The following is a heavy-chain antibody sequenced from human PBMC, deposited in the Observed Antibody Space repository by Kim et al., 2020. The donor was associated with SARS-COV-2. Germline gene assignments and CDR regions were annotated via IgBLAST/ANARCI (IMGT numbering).Heavy chain of an antibody. CDR3: AKAPGIAAAGSTSHFDY. D-gene: IGHD6-13*01. CDR2: ISYDGSNK. V-gene: IGHV3-30*18. CDR1: GFTFSSYG. Sequence: LSLTCAASGFTFSSYGMHWVRQAPGKGLEWVAVISYDGSNKYYADSVKGRFTISRDNSKNTLYLQMNSLRAEDTAVYYCAKAPGIAAAGSTSHFDYW. J-gene: IGHJ4*01.